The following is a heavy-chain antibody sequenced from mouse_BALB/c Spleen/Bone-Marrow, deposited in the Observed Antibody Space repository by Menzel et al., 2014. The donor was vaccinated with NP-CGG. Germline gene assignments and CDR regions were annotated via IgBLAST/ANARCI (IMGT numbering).Heavy chain of an antibody. J-gene: IGHJ3*01. D-gene: IGHD2-10*01. V-gene: IGHV5-12*02. Sequence: EVKLMESGGGLVQPGGSLKLSCATSGFTVSDYYMYWVRQTPEKRLEWVAYISNGGGSTYYPDTVKGRFTISRDNAKNTLYLQMSRLKSEDTAMYYCASTYYGNPFAYWGQGTLVTVSA. CDR1: GFTVSDYY. CDR2: ISNGGGST. CDR3: ASTYYGNPFAY.